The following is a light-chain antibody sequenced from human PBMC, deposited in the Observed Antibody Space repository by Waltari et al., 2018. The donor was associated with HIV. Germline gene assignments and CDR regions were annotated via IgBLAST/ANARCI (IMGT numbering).Light chain of an antibody. CDR1: QTISGF. CDR2: DTS. V-gene: IGKV3-11*01. Sequence: EIVLTQSPATLSLSPGERATLSFRASQTISGFLVWYEQKPGQATSLVMYDTSTRATGIPARFSGSGSGTDFTLTISSLEPEDFAVYYCQQRKNWPLTFGGGTKLEIK. J-gene: IGKJ4*01. CDR3: QQRKNWPLT.